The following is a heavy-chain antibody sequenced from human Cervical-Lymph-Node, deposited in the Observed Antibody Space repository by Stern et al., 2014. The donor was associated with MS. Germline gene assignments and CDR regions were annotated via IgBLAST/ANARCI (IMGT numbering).Heavy chain of an antibody. V-gene: IGHV3-9*01. Sequence: EVQLVESGGGLVQPGRSLRLSCAASGFTFDDYAMHWVRQAPGKGLEGGSGISWNSGSIGYADSVKGRFTISRDNAKNSLYLQMNSLRAEDTALYYCAKDNGRAAAPYYYYGMDVWGQGTTVTVSS. D-gene: IGHD6-13*01. J-gene: IGHJ6*02. CDR3: AKDNGRAAAPYYYYGMDV. CDR2: ISWNSGSI. CDR1: GFTFDDYA.